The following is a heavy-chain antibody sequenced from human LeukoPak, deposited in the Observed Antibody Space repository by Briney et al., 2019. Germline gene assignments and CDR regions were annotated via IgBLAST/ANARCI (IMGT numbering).Heavy chain of an antibody. CDR3: ARGWGIAAATPYYFDR. Sequence: SETLSLTCTVSVGSISSGNYYSRWIRQSAGKGMEWIVNIYMSGSTRYNPSLMSRFAIYVHTPNNQFSLNISPPTAAAPSLYSCARGWGIAAATPYYFDRWGQGRLVTASS. CDR1: VGSISSGNYY. D-gene: IGHD6-13*01. CDR2: IYMSGST. J-gene: IGHJ4*02. V-gene: IGHV4-61*09.